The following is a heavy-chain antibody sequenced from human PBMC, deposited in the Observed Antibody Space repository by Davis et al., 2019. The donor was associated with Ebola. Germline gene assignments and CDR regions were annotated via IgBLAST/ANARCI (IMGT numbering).Heavy chain of an antibody. J-gene: IGHJ4*02. CDR3: ARDVRGITGPSEY. CDR2: INAGNGDT. V-gene: IGHV1-3*01. D-gene: IGHD1-1*01. CDR1: GYTFTSYA. Sequence: AASVKVSCKASGYTFTSYAMHWVRQAPGQRLEWMGWINAGNGDTKSSQKFQGRVTITRDTSTSTAYMELRSLRSDDTARYYCARDVRGITGPSEYWGQGTLVTVSS.